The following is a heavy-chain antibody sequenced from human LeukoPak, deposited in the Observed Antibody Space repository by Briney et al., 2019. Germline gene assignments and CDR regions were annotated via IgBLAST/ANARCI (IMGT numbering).Heavy chain of an antibody. CDR2: INHSGST. Sequence: SETLSLTCAVYGGSFSGYYRSWIRQPPGKGLEWIGEINHSGSTNYNPSLKSRVAISVDTSKNQFSLKLSSVTAADAAVYYCARGISPPITAAVAGFYFDYWGQGTLVTVSS. CDR1: GGSFSGYY. V-gene: IGHV4-34*01. J-gene: IGHJ4*02. D-gene: IGHD6-13*01. CDR3: ARGISPPITAAVAGFYFDY.